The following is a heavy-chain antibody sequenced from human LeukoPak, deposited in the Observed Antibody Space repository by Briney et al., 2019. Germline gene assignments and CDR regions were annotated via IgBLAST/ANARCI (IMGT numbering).Heavy chain of an antibody. Sequence: AGGSLRLSCAASGFTFDDYAMHWVRQAPGKGLEWVSGISWNSGNIGYADSVKGRFTISGDNAKNSLFLQMNSLRAEDTALYYCAKDYCSSTTCYYNYWGQGTLVTVSS. CDR2: ISWNSGNI. J-gene: IGHJ4*02. D-gene: IGHD2-2*01. CDR1: GFTFDDYA. CDR3: AKDYCSSTTCYYNY. V-gene: IGHV3-9*01.